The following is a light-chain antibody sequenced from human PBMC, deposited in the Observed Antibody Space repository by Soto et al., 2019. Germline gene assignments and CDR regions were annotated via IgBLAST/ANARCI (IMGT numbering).Light chain of an antibody. Sequence: EVVMTQSPATLSVSPGERATLFCRAGQSISSNLAWYQQKPGQAPRLLIYDASTRATGVPARFSGSGSGTEFTLTISSLQSEDSAVYYCQHFDTWPISFGPGTKVVIK. CDR3: QHFDTWPIS. J-gene: IGKJ3*01. CDR2: DAS. V-gene: IGKV3-15*01. CDR1: QSISSN.